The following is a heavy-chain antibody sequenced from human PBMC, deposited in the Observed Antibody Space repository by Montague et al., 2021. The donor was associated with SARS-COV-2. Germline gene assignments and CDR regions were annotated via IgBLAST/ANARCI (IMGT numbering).Heavy chain of an antibody. D-gene: IGHD6-19*01. Sequence: SETLSLTCTVSGGSISSSSYYWGWIRQPPGKGLEWIGSIYYSGSTYYNPSLKSRVTISVDTSKNQFSLKLSSVTAADTAVYYCARLGRQRRVRLSGMDVWGQGTTVTVSS. CDR1: GGSISSSSYY. CDR2: IYYSGST. V-gene: IGHV4-39*07. CDR3: ARLGRQRRVRLSGMDV. J-gene: IGHJ6*02.